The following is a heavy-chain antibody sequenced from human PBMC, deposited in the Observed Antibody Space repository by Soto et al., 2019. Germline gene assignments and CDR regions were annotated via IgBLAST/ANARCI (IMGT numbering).Heavy chain of an antibody. D-gene: IGHD6-6*01. CDR2: MYSTGNK. CDR3: ARRASSSLGSLFDP. Sequence: SETLSLTCTVSRGSISSSTYSWDWFRQPPGKGLEWIGAMYSTGNKNYNPTIESRVTMSVDTSKNQFSLKLSSVTPTDTAVYYCARRASSSLGSLFDPWGRGILVTVSS. CDR1: RGSISSSTYS. V-gene: IGHV4-39*01. J-gene: IGHJ5*02.